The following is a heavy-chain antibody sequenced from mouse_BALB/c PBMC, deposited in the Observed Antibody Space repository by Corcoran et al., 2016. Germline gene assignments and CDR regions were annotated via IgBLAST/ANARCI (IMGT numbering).Heavy chain of an antibody. V-gene: IGHV14-3*02. D-gene: IGHD2-1*01. Sequence: EVQLQQSGAELVKPGASVKLSCTASGFNIKDTYMHWVKQRPEQGLEWIGRIDPANGNTKYDPKFQGKATITADTPSNTAYLQLSSLTSEDTAVYYCARDGGNYRYFDVWGAGTTVTVSS. CDR1: GFNIKDTY. CDR2: IDPANGNT. CDR3: ARDGGNYRYFDV. J-gene: IGHJ1*01.